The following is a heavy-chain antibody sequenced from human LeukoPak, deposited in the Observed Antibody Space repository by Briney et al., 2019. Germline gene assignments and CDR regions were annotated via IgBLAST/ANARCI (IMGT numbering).Heavy chain of an antibody. V-gene: IGHV3-30-3*01. D-gene: IGHD2-8*01. CDR3: ARPLVRTRYYFDY. CDR2: IPYDGSNK. Sequence: GGSLRLSCAASGFTFSSYAMHWVRRAPGKGLEWVAVIPYDGSNKYYADSVKGRFTISRDNSKNTLYLQMNSLRAEDTAVYYCARPLVRTRYYFDYWGQGTLVTVSS. J-gene: IGHJ4*02. CDR1: GFTFSSYA.